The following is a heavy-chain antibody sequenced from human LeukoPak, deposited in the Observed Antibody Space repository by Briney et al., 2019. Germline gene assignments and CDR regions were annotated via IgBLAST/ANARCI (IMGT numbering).Heavy chain of an antibody. V-gene: IGHV3-23*01. Sequence: PGGSLRLSCAASGFTFSTYAMSWVRQAPGKGLEWVSAISGSGETTYDADSVKGRFTLSRDNSKNTLYLQMNSLRAEDTAVYYCAKDRGTVDAFDVWGQGTMIIVSS. J-gene: IGHJ3*01. D-gene: IGHD1-7*01. CDR2: ISGSGETT. CDR1: GFTFSTYA. CDR3: AKDRGTVDAFDV.